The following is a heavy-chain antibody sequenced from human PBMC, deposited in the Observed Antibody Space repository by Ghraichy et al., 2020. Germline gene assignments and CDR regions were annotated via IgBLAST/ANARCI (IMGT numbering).Heavy chain of an antibody. V-gene: IGHV3-74*01. CDR2: IYDRGSGT. CDR1: GFTFSPYW. J-gene: IGHJ4*02. CDR3: ATLQLNGPDY. Sequence: GGSLRLSCAASGFTFSPYWMHWVRQPPGKGLVWVSGIYDRGSGTYYADSVKGRFTISRDNAKNTLYLQMNSLRAEDTAVYYCATLQLNGPDYWGQGSLVTVSS. D-gene: IGHD6-13*01.